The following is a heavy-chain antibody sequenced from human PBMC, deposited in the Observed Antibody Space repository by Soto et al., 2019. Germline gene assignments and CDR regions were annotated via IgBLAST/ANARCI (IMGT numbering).Heavy chain of an antibody. J-gene: IGHJ4*01. CDR2: ILYDGGSK. CDR3: AKLLGGLHNWNYQFTFYY. V-gene: IGHV3-30*18. D-gene: IGHD1-7*01. CDR1: GFDFSSYG. Sequence: PGGSLRLSCAASGFDFSSYGMHWVSKVPGKGLEWLALILYDGGSKYYADSVKGRFTISRDNSKNTLSLQMDSLRDDDTAVYYCAKLLGGLHNWNYQFTFYYWGPGTLVTVSS.